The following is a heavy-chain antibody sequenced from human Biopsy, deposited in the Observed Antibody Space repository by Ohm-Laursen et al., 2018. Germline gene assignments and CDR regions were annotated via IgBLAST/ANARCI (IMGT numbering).Heavy chain of an antibody. J-gene: IGHJ6*02. CDR3: ARDDGFYARTSGMDV. Sequence: SLRLSCTASGFTFSNYGMHWVRQAPGKGLEWVAFIFYDGSNTYYADSVKGRFTISRDNSRDTLYLQMSSLRAEDTAVYYCARDDGFYARTSGMDVWGQGTTVTVSS. V-gene: IGHV3-30*03. CDR2: IFYDGSNT. D-gene: IGHD2-8*01. CDR1: GFTFSNYG.